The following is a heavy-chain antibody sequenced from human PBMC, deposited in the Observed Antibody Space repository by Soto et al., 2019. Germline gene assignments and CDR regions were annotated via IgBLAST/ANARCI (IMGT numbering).Heavy chain of an antibody. Sequence: GVPGKVCSEGFGYNFTCYSLHWGRHYPGQRLEWMGWINAGNGNTKYSQKFQGRVTITRDTSASTAYMELSSLRSEDTAVYYCARESGQEYSSGWYGSWGQGTLVTVSS. V-gene: IGHV1-3*01. CDR2: INAGNGNT. J-gene: IGHJ4*02. D-gene: IGHD6-19*01. CDR3: ARESGQEYSSGWYGS. CDR1: GYNFTCYS.